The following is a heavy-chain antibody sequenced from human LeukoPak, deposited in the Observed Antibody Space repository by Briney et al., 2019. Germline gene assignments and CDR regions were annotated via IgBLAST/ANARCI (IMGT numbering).Heavy chain of an antibody. J-gene: IGHJ4*02. CDR1: GGSISSYY. CDR3: ARSGYTYGVDY. D-gene: IGHD5-18*01. V-gene: IGHV4-59*01. Sequence: PPGTLSLTCTVSGGSISSYYWSWIRQPPGKGLEWIGYIYYSGNTNYNPSLKSRVTISVDTSKNQFSLKLSSVTAADTAVYYCARSGYTYGVDYWGQGTLVTVSS. CDR2: IYYSGNT.